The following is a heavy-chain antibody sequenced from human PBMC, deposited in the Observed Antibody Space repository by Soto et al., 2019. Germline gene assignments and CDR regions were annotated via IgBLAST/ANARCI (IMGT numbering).Heavy chain of an antibody. CDR1: GFTFSGYW. CDR3: ARAPYSNAWYRFDL. J-gene: IGHJ4*02. Sequence: PVGSLRLSCEASGFTFSGYWMSWVRQAPGKGLEWVADIKHDGSAQYYVDSVKGRLTISRDNAKKQLYLQMNGLRAEDTALYYCARAPYSNAWYRFDLWGQGTLVTVSS. D-gene: IGHD4-4*01. V-gene: IGHV3-7*03. CDR2: IKHDGSAQ.